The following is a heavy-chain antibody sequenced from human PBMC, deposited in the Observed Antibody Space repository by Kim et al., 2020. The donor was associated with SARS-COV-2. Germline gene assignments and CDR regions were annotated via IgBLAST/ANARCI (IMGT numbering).Heavy chain of an antibody. CDR2: IKQDGSEK. D-gene: IGHD6-13*01. CDR1: GFTFSSYW. J-gene: IGHJ3*02. Sequence: GGSLRLSCAASGFTFSSYWMSWVRQAPGKGLEWVANIKQDGSEKYYVDSVKGRFTISRDNAKNSLYLQMNSLRAEDTAVYYCARDVGSSWYGYAFDIWGQGTMVTVSS. CDR3: ARDVGSSWYGYAFDI. V-gene: IGHV3-7*01.